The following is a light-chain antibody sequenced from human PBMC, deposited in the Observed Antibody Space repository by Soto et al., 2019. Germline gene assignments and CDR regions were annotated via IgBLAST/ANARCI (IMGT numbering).Light chain of an antibody. CDR3: QQYNSYQA. J-gene: IGKJ1*01. CDR1: QSISSW. CDR2: KAS. Sequence: DIQMTQSPSTLSAAVGDRVTIPCRASQSISSWLAWYQQKPGKAPKLLIYKASSLESGVPSRFSGSGSGTEFTLTISSLQPDDFATYYCQQYNSYQAFGQGTKVDI. V-gene: IGKV1-5*03.